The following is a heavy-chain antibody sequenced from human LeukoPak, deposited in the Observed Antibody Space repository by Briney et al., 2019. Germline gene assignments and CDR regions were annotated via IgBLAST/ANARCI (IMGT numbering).Heavy chain of an antibody. V-gene: IGHV3-48*03. CDR1: GFDFSAYE. D-gene: IGHD3-22*01. CDR2: FAGSDTTT. CDR3: TTLGYHLDS. Sequence: GGSLRLSCAASGFDFSAYEMNWVRQAPGKGLEWVAYFAGSDTTTYYADSVKGRFTISKDNARNSLYLQMNSLRAEDTALYYCTTLGYHLDSWGQGTLVTVSS. J-gene: IGHJ4*02.